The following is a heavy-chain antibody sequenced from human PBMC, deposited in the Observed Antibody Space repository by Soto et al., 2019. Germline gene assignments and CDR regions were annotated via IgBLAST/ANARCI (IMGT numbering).Heavy chain of an antibody. CDR3: AKVVGSPMVYDNYAMDV. Sequence: GGSLRLSCAASGFTFSSYAMSWVRQAPGRGLEWVSAISGSGDSTFYADSVKGRFSIFRDNSQSTLYLQMNSLRAEDTAEYYCAKVVGSPMVYDNYAMDVWGQGTTVTVSS. D-gene: IGHD3-10*01. CDR2: ISGSGDST. CDR1: GFTFSSYA. V-gene: IGHV3-23*01. J-gene: IGHJ6*02.